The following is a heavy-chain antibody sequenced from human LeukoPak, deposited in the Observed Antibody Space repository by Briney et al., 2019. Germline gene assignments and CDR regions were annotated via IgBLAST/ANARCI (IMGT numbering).Heavy chain of an antibody. V-gene: IGHV3-7*01. J-gene: IGHJ6*03. CDR1: GFTFSSYW. D-gene: IGHD6-19*01. CDR2: IKQDGSEK. CDR3: AKPYSSGWMEYYYYYMDV. Sequence: GGSLRLSCAASGFTFSSYWMSWVRQAPGKGLEWVANIKQDGSEKYYVDSVKGRFTISRDNSKNTLYLQMNSLRAEDTAVYYCAKPYSSGWMEYYYYYMDVWGKGTTVTISS.